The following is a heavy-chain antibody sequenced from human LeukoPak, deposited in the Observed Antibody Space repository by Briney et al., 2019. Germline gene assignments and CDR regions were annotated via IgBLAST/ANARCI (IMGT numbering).Heavy chain of an antibody. J-gene: IGHJ4*02. D-gene: IGHD2-2*02. Sequence: ASVKVSCKVSGYTLTELSMHWVRQAPGKGLEWMGGFYPEDGETIYAQKFQGRVTMTEDTSTDTAYMELSSLRSEDTAVYYCATFRCSSTSCYIGFDYWGQGTRVTVSS. CDR2: FYPEDGET. V-gene: IGHV1-24*01. CDR1: GYTLTELS. CDR3: ATFRCSSTSCYIGFDY.